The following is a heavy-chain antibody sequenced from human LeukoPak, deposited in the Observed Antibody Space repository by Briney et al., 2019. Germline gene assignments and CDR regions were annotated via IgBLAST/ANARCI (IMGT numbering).Heavy chain of an antibody. V-gene: IGHV3-23*01. CDR1: GFSFGSYA. D-gene: IGHD1-1*01. J-gene: IGHJ5*02. Sequence: GGSLRLSCAASGFSFGSYAMGWTRQAPGQGLEWVSAISGSGSHANYAESVKGRFTVSRDNSKNTLYLQMHSLIAADTAVYYCGSGPVGTTVPWGQGTLVTVSS. CDR3: GSGPVGTTVP. CDR2: ISGSGSHA.